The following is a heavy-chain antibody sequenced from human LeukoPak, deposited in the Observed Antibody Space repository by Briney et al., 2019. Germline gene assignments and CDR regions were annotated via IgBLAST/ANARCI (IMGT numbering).Heavy chain of an antibody. CDR1: GFTFSSYV. J-gene: IGHJ4*02. CDR3: AKGAWASRYYYDSSGYYYSFDY. D-gene: IGHD3-22*01. CDR2: ISGSGGST. Sequence: PGGSLRLSCAASGFTFSSYVMSWVRQAPGKGLEWVSAISGSGGSTYYADSVKGRFTISRDNSKNTLYLQMNSLRAEDTAVYYCAKGAWASRYYYDSSGYYYSFDYWGQGTLVTVSS. V-gene: IGHV3-23*01.